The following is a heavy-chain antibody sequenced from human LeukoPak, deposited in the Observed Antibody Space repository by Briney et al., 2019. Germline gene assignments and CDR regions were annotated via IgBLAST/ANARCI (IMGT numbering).Heavy chain of an antibody. CDR2: IRYDGSNK. D-gene: IGHD1-26*01. CDR3: AKDLYYAIVGATTCAFGI. Sequence: PGGSLRLSCAASGFTFSSYGMHWVRQAPGKGLEWVAFIRYDGSNKYYADSVKGRFTISRDNSKNTLYLQMNSLRAEDTAVYYCAKDLYYAIVGATTCAFGIWGQGTMVTVSS. CDR1: GFTFSSYG. J-gene: IGHJ3*02. V-gene: IGHV3-30*02.